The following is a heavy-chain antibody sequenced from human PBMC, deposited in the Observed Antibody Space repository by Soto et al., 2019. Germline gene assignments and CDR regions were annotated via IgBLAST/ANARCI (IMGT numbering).Heavy chain of an antibody. V-gene: IGHV3-21*01. CDR3: AREQQPGIDY. CDR2: ISSSSSYI. J-gene: IGHJ4*02. Sequence: GESLKISCAASGFTFSSYSMNWVRQAPGKGLEWVSSISSSSSYIYYADSVKGRFTISRDNAKNSLYLQMNSLRAEDTAVYYCAREQQPGIDYWGQGTLVTVSS. D-gene: IGHD6-13*01. CDR1: GFTFSSYS.